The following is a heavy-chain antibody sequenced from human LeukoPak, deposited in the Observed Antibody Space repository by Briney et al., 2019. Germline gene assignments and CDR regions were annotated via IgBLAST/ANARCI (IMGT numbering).Heavy chain of an antibody. J-gene: IGHJ4*02. CDR2: ISSSSSYI. CDR3: ARDHRATINYFDY. V-gene: IGHV3-21*01. D-gene: IGHD5-12*01. CDR1: GFTFSSYS. Sequence: GSLILSCAASGFTFSSYSMNWVRQAPGKGLELVSSISSSSSYIYYADSVKGRFTISGDNAKNSLYLRMNSLRAEDTAVYYCARDHRATINYFDYWGQGTLVTVSS.